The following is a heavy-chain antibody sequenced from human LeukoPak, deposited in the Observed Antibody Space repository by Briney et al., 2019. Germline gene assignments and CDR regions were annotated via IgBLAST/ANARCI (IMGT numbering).Heavy chain of an antibody. CDR1: GYTFTSYD. V-gene: IGHV1-8*01. CDR3: ARGGYSFDMITFGGVIVRDDY. D-gene: IGHD3-16*02. CDR2: MNPNSGNT. Sequence: ASVKVSCKASGYTFTSYDINWVRQATGQGLEWMGWMNPNSGNTGYAQEFQGRVTMTRNTSISTAYMELSSLRSEDTAVYYCARGGYSFDMITFGGVIVRDDYWGQGTLVTVSS. J-gene: IGHJ4*02.